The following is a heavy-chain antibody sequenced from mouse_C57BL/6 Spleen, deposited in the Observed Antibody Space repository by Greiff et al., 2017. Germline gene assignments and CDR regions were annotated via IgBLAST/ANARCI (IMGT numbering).Heavy chain of an antibody. CDR3: AREGSDGNYWFAY. Sequence: QVQLQQPGAELVKPGASVKLSCKASGYTFTSYWMHWVKQRPGQGLEWIGMIHPNSGSTNYNEKFKSKATLTVDKSSSTAYMQLSSLTSEDSAVYYCAREGSDGNYWFAYWGQGTLVTVSA. V-gene: IGHV1-64*01. D-gene: IGHD2-1*01. CDR1: GYTFTSYW. CDR2: IHPNSGST. J-gene: IGHJ3*01.